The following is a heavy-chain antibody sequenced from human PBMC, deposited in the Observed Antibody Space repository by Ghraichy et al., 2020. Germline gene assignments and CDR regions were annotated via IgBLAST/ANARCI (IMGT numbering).Heavy chain of an antibody. Sequence: GSLRLSCSVSGGSINGYYWSWIRQPAGKGLEWLGRIYSSGNTNYNPSLKSRVTLSVDASENQISLKLRSVTAADTAVYYCARGNYDSNAYPRWFDPWGQGTLVTVSS. V-gene: IGHV4-4*07. J-gene: IGHJ5*02. CDR3: ARGNYDSNAYPRWFDP. CDR2: IYSSGNT. CDR1: GGSINGYY. D-gene: IGHD3-22*01.